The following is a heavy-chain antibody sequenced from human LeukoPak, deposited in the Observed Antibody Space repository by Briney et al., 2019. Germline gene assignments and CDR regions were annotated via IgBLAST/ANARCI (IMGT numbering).Heavy chain of an antibody. Sequence: SETLSLTCTVSGGSVKSPTSYWSWIRQPPGKGLEWIGNVYYIGTTSFNSSLKSRVSISVDTSKNQFSLEVASVTAEDTAVYYCARNTSSSPWFDPWGQGTLVTVSS. V-gene: IGHV4-61*01. CDR2: VYYIGTT. CDR3: ARNTSSSPWFDP. CDR1: GGSVKSPTSY. J-gene: IGHJ5*02. D-gene: IGHD6-6*01.